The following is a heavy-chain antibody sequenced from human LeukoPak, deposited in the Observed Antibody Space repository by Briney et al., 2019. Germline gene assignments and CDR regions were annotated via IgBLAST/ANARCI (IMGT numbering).Heavy chain of an antibody. CDR2: IYASGST. Sequence: SETLSLTCTVSGGSICSYYWSWLRQPAGKGLEWIGRIYASGSTNYNPSLKSRVTMSVDTSKNQFSLKLSSVTAADTAVYYCARAAQVIDWLDPWGQGTLVTVSS. J-gene: IGHJ5*02. D-gene: IGHD3-16*02. V-gene: IGHV4-4*07. CDR3: ARAAQVIDWLDP. CDR1: GGSICSYY.